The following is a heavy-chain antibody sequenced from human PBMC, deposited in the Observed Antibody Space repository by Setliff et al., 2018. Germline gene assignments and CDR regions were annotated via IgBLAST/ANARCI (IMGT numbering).Heavy chain of an antibody. V-gene: IGHV1-18*01. CDR2: ISSYNTDIT. J-gene: IGHJ3*01. D-gene: IGHD2-15*01. Sequence: ASVKVSCKSSGYTFTNYGISWVRQAPGQGLQWMGWISSYNTDITNYAERFQGRITMTTDTSTSAAYMELRGLRTDDTAIYYCAISTLSICSGGSCPNVFDVWGPGTLVTVSS. CDR1: GYTFTNYG. CDR3: AISTLSICSGGSCPNVFDV.